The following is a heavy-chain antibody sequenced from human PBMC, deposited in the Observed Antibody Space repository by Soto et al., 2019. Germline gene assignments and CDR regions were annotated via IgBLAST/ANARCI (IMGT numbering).Heavy chain of an antibody. J-gene: IGHJ6*02. CDR2: IIPIFGTA. V-gene: IGHV1-69*01. Sequence: QVQLVQSGAEVKKPGSSVKVSCKASGGTFSSYAISWVRQAPGQGLEWMGGIIPIFGTANYAQKFQGRVTITADDSTSTADMEVSSLRTEDTAVDYCASSDSWRGYIPSRTASGVYYYCMDGCGQRTTGTVAS. CDR3: ASSDSWRGYIPSRTASGVYYYCMDG. CDR1: GGTFSSYA. D-gene: IGHD3-3*01.